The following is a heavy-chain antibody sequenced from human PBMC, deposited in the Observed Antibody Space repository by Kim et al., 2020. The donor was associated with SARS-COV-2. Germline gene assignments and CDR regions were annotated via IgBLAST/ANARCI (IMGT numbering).Heavy chain of an antibody. CDR2: ISASGLGT. V-gene: IGHV3-23*01. J-gene: IGHJ4*02. CDR3: EASDF. Sequence: ISASGLGTHYADSVRGRFTIARDNSKSTLFLQMSSLRVEDTAVYYCEASDFWGQGALVTVSS.